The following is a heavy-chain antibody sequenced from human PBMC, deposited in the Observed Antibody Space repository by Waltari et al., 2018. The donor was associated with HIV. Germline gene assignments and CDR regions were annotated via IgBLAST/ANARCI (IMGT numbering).Heavy chain of an antibody. J-gene: IGHJ4*02. CDR1: GFSFGDYA. Sequence: EVQLGESGGGLVQPGRSLRLSCATSGFSFGDYAMSWFRQAPGKGLEWVVFIRRKDYGGTKQDAASVKGRFTISRDDSKSIAYLQMNSLKTEDTALYYCTRGTFTVTYYFDYWGRGTLVTVSS. V-gene: IGHV3-49*03. D-gene: IGHD4-17*01. CDR3: TRGTFTVTYYFDY. CDR2: IRRKDYGGTK.